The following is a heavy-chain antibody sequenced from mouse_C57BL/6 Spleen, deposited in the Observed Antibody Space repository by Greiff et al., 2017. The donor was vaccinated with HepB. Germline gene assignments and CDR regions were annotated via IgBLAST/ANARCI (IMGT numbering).Heavy chain of an antibody. CDR3: ARADSSGYVENFDY. V-gene: IGHV5-4*01. Sequence: EVQLVESGGGLVKPGGSLKLSCAASGFTFSSYAMSWVRQTPEKRLEWVATISDGGSYTYYPDNVKGRFTISRDNAKNNLYLQMSHLKSEDTAMYYCARADSSGYVENFDYWGQGTTLTVSS. J-gene: IGHJ2*01. CDR2: ISDGGSYT. CDR1: GFTFSSYA. D-gene: IGHD3-2*02.